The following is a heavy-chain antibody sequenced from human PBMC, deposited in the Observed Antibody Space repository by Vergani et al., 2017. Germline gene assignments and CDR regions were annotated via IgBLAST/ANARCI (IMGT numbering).Heavy chain of an antibody. Sequence: VQLVESGGGLVQPGGSLRLSCAASGFTFSSYEMNWVRQAPGKGLEWVSYISSSGSTKYYADSVKGRFTISRDNAKNSLYLQMNSLRAEDTAVYYCARDLSPSNYYYDSSGYMGGMDVWGQGTTVTVSS. V-gene: IGHV3-48*03. CDR2: ISSSGSTK. CDR1: GFTFSSYE. D-gene: IGHD3-22*01. CDR3: ARDLSPSNYYYDSSGYMGGMDV. J-gene: IGHJ6*02.